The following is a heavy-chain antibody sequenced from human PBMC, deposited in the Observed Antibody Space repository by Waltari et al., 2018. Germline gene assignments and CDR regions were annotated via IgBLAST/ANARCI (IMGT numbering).Heavy chain of an antibody. CDR2: INPNSGGT. Sequence: QVQLVQSGAEVKKPGASVKVSCKASGYTFTGYYMHWVRQAPGQGLEWMGWINPNSGGTNYAQKFQGRVTMTRDTSISTAYMELSRLRSDDTAVYYCARDPSAVVVAGTLLFWGQGTLVTVSS. CDR1: GYTFTGYY. J-gene: IGHJ4*02. D-gene: IGHD2-15*01. V-gene: IGHV1-2*02. CDR3: ARDPSAVVVAGTLLF.